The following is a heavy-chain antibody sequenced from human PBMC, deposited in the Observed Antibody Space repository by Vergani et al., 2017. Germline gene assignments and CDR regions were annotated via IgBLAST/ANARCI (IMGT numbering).Heavy chain of an antibody. D-gene: IGHD2-2*01. J-gene: IGHJ3*02. CDR2: INHNSGGT. Sequence: QVQLVQSGAEVKKPGASVKVSCKASGYTFTGYYMHWVRQAPGQGLEWMGWINHNSGGTNYAQKFQGRVTMTRDTSISTAYMELSRLRSDDTAVYYCARAGQYRDAFDIWGQGTMVTVSS. V-gene: IGHV1-2*02. CDR1: GYTFTGYY. CDR3: ARAGQYRDAFDI.